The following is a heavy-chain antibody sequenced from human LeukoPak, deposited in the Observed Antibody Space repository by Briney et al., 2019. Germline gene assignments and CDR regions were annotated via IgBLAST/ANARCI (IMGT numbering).Heavy chain of an antibody. CDR2: ISYDGSNK. J-gene: IGHJ4*02. CDR1: GFTFSSYG. V-gene: IGHV3-30*18. CDR3: AKDREWFGELPHDY. Sequence: GRSLRLSCAASGFTFSSYGMHWVRQAPGKGLEWVAVISYDGSNKYYADSVKGRFTISRDNSKNTLYLQMNSLRAEDTAVYYCAKDREWFGELPHDYWGQGTLVTVSS. D-gene: IGHD3-10*01.